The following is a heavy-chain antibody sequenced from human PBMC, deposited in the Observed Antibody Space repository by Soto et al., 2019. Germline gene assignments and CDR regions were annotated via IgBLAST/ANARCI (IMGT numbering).Heavy chain of an antibody. CDR3: AKGLSGGSCPPGAEGCYYGMDV. CDR2: ISYDGSNK. CDR1: GFTFSSYG. J-gene: IGHJ6*02. V-gene: IGHV3-30*18. D-gene: IGHD2-15*01. Sequence: PGGSLRLSCAASGFTFSSYGMHWVRQAPGKGLEWVAVISYDGSNKYYADSVKGRFTISRDNSKNTLYLQMNSLRAEDTAVYYCAKGLSGGSCPPGAEGCYYGMDVWGQGTTVTVSS.